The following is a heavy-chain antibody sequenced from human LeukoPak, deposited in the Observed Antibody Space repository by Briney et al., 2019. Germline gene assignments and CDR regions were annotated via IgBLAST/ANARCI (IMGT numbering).Heavy chain of an antibody. CDR1: GYTFTGYY. CDR2: IIPIFGTA. V-gene: IGHV1-69*06. J-gene: IGHJ4*02. D-gene: IGHD6-6*01. Sequence: PLASVKVSCKASGYTFTGYYMHWVRQAPGQGLEWMGGIIPIFGTANYAQKFQGRVTITADKSTSTAYMELSSLRSEDTAVYYCARAAYSSSLFDYWGQGTLVTVSS. CDR3: ARAAYSSSLFDY.